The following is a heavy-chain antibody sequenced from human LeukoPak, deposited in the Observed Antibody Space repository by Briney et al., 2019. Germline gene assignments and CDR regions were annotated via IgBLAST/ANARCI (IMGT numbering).Heavy chain of an antibody. J-gene: IGHJ3*01. V-gene: IGHV4-34*01. CDR2: INHSGST. CDR1: GGSFSGYY. Sequence: SETLSLTCAVYGGSFSGYYWSWIRQPPGKGLEWIGEINHSGSTNYNPSLKSRVTISVDTSKNQFSLKLSSVTAADTAVYYCARGRDPKAFWGQGTMVTVSS. CDR3: ARGRDPKAF.